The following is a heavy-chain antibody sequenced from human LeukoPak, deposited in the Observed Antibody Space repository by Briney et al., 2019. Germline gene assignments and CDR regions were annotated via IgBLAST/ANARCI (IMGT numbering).Heavy chain of an antibody. CDR2: INHSGST. D-gene: IGHD1-7*01. CDR3: ARLVGAVYNWNYPGPNWFDP. J-gene: IGHJ5*02. CDR1: GGSFSGYY. V-gene: IGHV4-34*01. Sequence: SETLSLTCAVYGGSFSGYYWSWIRQPPGKGLEWIGEINHSGSTNYNPSLKSRVTISVDTSKNQFSLKLSSVTAADTAVYYCARLVGAVYNWNYPGPNWFDPWGQGTLVTVSS.